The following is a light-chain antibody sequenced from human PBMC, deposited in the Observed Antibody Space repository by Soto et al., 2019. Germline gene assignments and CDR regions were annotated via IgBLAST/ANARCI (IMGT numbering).Light chain of an antibody. V-gene: IGKV1-5*03. J-gene: IGKJ4*01. CDR3: QKCGVAPFT. CDR1: QSISSW. Sequence: DIQMTQSPSTLSASVGDRVTITCRASQSISSWLAWYQQKPGKAPKLLIYKASSLESGVPSRFRGSGSGTDFTLTISSLQPEDVATYYCQKCGVAPFTFGGGTKVDIK. CDR2: KAS.